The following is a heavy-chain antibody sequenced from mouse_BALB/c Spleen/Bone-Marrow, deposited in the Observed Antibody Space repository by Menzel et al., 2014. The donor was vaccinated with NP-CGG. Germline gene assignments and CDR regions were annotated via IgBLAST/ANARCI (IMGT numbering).Heavy chain of an antibody. V-gene: IGHV1-87*01. CDR2: IYPGDGDT. CDR1: GYTFTSYW. Sequence: QVQLQQPGAELARPGASVKLSCKASGYTFTSYWMQWVKQRPGQGLQWIGAIYPGDGDTRYTQKFRGKATLTADKSSNTAYMQLSSLTSEDSAVYFCASPYGNYVAMDYWGQGTSVTVSS. D-gene: IGHD2-1*01. CDR3: ASPYGNYVAMDY. J-gene: IGHJ4*01.